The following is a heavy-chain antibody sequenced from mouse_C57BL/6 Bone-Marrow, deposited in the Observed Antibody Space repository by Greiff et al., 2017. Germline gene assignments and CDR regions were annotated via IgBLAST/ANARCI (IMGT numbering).Heavy chain of an antibody. CDR2: IWGVGST. D-gene: IGHD2-3*01. V-gene: IGHV2-6*01. CDR3: SSDYDDLDWFAY. J-gene: IGHJ3*01. Sequence: QVQLQQSGPGLVAPSQSLSITCTVSGFSLTSYCVDWVRQSPGKGLEWLGVIWGVGSTNYNSALKSSMSTSKDNSKIQVFLKMNSLQADDTAIYYCSSDYDDLDWFAYWGQGTLVTVSA. CDR1: GFSLTSYC.